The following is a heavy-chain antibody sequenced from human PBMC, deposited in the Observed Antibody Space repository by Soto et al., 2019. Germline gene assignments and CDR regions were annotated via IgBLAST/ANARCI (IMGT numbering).Heavy chain of an antibody. CDR1: GFTFSSYD. CDR2: IGTAGDT. CDR3: ARVGMRRYYYGMDV. J-gene: IGHJ6*02. V-gene: IGHV3-13*01. Sequence: EVQLVESGGGLVQPGGSLRLSCAASGFTFSSYDMHWVRQATGKGLEWVSAIGTAGDTYYPGSVKGRFTISRENAKNSLYLQMNSLRAGDTAVYYCARVGMRRYYYGMDVWGQGTTVTVSS.